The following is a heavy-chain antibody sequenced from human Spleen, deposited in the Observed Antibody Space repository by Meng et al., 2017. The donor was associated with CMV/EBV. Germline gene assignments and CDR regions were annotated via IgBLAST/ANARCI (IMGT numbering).Heavy chain of an antibody. CDR2: ISSSGSTI. D-gene: IGHD3-22*01. CDR3: ARVPLSGYLYFDY. J-gene: IGHJ4*02. Sequence: GGSLRLSCAASGFTFSDYYMNWIRQAPGKGLEWVSYISSSGSTISYADSVKGRFTISRDNSRNTVFLQMNSLSAEDTAVYYCARVPLSGYLYFDYWGQGALVTVSS. V-gene: IGHV3-11*01. CDR1: GFTFSDYY.